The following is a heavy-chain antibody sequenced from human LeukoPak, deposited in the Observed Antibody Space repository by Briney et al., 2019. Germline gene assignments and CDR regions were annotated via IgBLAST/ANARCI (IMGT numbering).Heavy chain of an antibody. V-gene: IGHV3-30*02. D-gene: IGHD3-10*01. CDR2: IRYDGSKK. CDR1: RFTFSSYG. J-gene: IGHJ4*02. Sequence: QTGGSLRLSCAASRFTFSSYGMHWVRQAPGKGLEWVAFIRYDGSKKSYADSVKGRFTISRDNAKNTVFLQMSSLRAEDTALYYCARKSASGNYPLDYWGQGTLVTVSS. CDR3: ARKSASGNYPLDY.